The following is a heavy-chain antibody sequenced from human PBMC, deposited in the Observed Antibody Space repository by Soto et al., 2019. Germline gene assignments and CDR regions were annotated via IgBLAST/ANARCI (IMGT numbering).Heavy chain of an antibody. Sequence: PSETLFLTCAVYGGSFSGYYWSWIRQPPGKGLEWIGEINHSGSTNYNPSLKSRVTISVDTSKNQFSLKLSSVTAADTAVYYCARLRYCSSTSCYGYYYYYMDVWGKGTTVTVSS. J-gene: IGHJ6*03. V-gene: IGHV4-34*01. CDR3: ARLRYCSSTSCYGYYYYYMDV. D-gene: IGHD2-2*01. CDR2: INHSGST. CDR1: GGSFSGYY.